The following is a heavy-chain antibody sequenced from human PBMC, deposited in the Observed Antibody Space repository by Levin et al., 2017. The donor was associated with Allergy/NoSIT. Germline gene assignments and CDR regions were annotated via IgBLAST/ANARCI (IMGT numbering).Heavy chain of an antibody. J-gene: IGHJ4*02. CDR1: GDSVSSNSGA. CDR2: TYYRSKWYN. Sequence: SETLSLTCDISGDSVSSNSGAWNWIRQSPLRGLEWLGRTYYRSKWYNEYAVSVKSRITINPDTSRNQFSLHLNSVTPEDTAVYYCAGGTFASGWNYWGQGTLVTVSS. D-gene: IGHD6-19*01. CDR3: AGGTFASGWNY. V-gene: IGHV6-1*01.